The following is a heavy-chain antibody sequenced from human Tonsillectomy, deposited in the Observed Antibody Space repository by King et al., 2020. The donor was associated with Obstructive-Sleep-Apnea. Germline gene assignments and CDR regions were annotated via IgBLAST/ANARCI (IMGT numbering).Heavy chain of an antibody. D-gene: IGHD5-12*01. J-gene: IGHJ4*02. CDR2: INPDTRDT. V-gene: IGHV1-2*02. Sequence: QLVQSGAEVKKPGASVKVSCKASGYTFTGYYMHLVLQAPGQGLDWLGWINPDTRDTNFARNFHVRVTMTRDTSISTAYMELGRLRSDDTAVYYCARNSGYDYYFDYWGQGTLATVSS. CDR3: ARNSGYDYYFDY. CDR1: GYTFTGYY.